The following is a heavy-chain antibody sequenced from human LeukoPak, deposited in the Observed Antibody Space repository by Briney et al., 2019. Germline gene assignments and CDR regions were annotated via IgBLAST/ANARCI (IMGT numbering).Heavy chain of an antibody. D-gene: IGHD3-10*01. Sequence: GGSLRLSYAAYGFSVSNNYMSWVRQAPGRGLEWVSVIYSNGNTYYADSVKGRFAISRDYSRNTVYLQMNNLRAEDTAVYYCARESGFGELFPFSFDIWGQGTMVTVS. CDR3: ARESGFGELFPFSFDI. CDR1: GFSVSNNY. CDR2: IYSNGNT. J-gene: IGHJ3*02. V-gene: IGHV3-53*01.